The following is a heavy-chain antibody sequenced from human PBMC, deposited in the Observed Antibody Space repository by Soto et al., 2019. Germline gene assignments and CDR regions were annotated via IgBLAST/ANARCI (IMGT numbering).Heavy chain of an antibody. CDR3: SRNPDTAMHFDF. CDR2: IFSNDVK. V-gene: IGHV2-26*01. D-gene: IGHD5-18*01. CDR1: GFLLTNAKMG. Sequence: SGPTLVNPTETLTLTCTVSGFLLTNAKMGVSWIRQPPGKALEWLAHIFSNDVKSYTTSLKSRLTISKDTSNTQVVLTMTNMDPADTATYYCSRNPDTAMHFDFWGQGALVPVSS. J-gene: IGHJ4*02.